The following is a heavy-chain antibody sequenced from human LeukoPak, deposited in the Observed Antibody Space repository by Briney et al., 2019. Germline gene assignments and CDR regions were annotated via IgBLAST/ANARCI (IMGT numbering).Heavy chain of an antibody. V-gene: IGHV1-69*13. CDR3: AGGSPREGGGDRPTT. CDR2: IIPIFGTA. D-gene: IGHD2-21*02. CDR1: GGTFSSYA. J-gene: IGHJ5*02. Sequence: GASVKVSCKASGGTFSSYAISWVRQAPGQGLEWMGGIIPIFGTANYAQKFQGRVTITADESTSTAYMELSSLRSEDTAVYYCAGGSPREGGGDRPTTWGQGTLVTVSS.